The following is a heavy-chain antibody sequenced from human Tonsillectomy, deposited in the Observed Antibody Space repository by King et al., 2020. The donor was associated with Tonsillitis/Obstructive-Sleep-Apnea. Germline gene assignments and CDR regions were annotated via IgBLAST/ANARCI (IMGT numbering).Heavy chain of an antibody. Sequence: VQLVESGGDLVQPGGSLRLSCAASGFTFSSYSMNWVRQAPGGGLEWVSYVSSSSSSIYYADSLKGRFTISRDNAKNSLYLQMNSLRDDDTAVYYCARGGAAARRSSFDYWGQGTLVTVSS. CDR2: VSSSSSSI. D-gene: IGHD6-25*01. J-gene: IGHJ4*02. V-gene: IGHV3-48*02. CDR3: ARGGAAARRSSFDY. CDR1: GFTFSSYS.